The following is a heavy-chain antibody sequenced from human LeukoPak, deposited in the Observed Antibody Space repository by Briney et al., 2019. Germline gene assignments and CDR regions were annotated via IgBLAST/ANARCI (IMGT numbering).Heavy chain of an antibody. CDR2: ISGSGGST. Sequence: GGSLRLSCAASGFTFSSYAMSWVRQAPGKGLEWVSAISGSGGSTYYADSVKGRFTISRDNSKNTVFLQMNSLTKEDTAMYYCARDYDTLGGWFDYWGQGTLVTVSS. D-gene: IGHD2-15*01. V-gene: IGHV3-23*01. CDR1: GFTFSSYA. CDR3: ARDYDTLGGWFDY. J-gene: IGHJ4*02.